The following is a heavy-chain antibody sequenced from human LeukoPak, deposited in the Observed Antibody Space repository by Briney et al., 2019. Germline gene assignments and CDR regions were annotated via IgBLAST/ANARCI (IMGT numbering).Heavy chain of an antibody. D-gene: IGHD2-8*01. J-gene: IGHJ4*02. CDR1: GSTFSDYY. CDR2: ISSSGSTI. V-gene: IGHV3-11*04. Sequence: GGSLRLSCAASGSTFSDYYMSWIRQAPGKGLEWVSYISSSGSTIYYADSVKGRFTISRDNAKNSLYLQMNSLRAEDTAVYYCARAKTRGVLDYWGQGTLVTVSS. CDR3: ARAKTRGVLDY.